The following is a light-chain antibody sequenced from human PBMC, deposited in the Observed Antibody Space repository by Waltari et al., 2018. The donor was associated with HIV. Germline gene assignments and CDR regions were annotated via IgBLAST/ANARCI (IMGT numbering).Light chain of an antibody. CDR2: DVS. J-gene: IGLJ2*01. CDR1: SSDIGTYNY. V-gene: IGLV2-14*01. CDR3: SSYTSSSTPVV. Sequence: QSALTQPASVSGSPGQSITISCTRTSSDIGTYNYVPWYQQRPGKSPKLMIYDVSNRPSGVSNRFSGSKSGNTASLTISGLQAEDEADYYCSSYTSSSTPVVFGGGTKLTVL.